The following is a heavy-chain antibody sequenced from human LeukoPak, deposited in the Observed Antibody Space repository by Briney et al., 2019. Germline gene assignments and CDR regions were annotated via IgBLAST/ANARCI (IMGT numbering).Heavy chain of an antibody. J-gene: IGHJ4*02. CDR1: RYSFTTYW. Sequence: GESLQISCEGSRYSFTTYWIGWVRQMPGKGLEWMGIIYPGDSDTRYSPSFQGQVTISADKSISTAYLQWSSLKTSDTAMYYCALGMYRSGWRFDYWGQGTLVTVSS. CDR3: ALGMYRSGWRFDY. D-gene: IGHD6-19*01. V-gene: IGHV5-51*01. CDR2: IYPGDSDT.